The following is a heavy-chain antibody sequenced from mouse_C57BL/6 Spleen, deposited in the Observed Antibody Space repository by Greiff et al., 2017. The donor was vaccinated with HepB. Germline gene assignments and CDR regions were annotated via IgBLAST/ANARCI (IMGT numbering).Heavy chain of an antibody. Sequence: VQLQQSGAELVRPGSSVKLSCKASGYTFTSYWMDWVKQRPGQGLEWIGNIYPSDSETHYNQKFKDKATLTVDKSSSTAYMQLSSLTSEDSAVYYCARLTGSGSTIVPYYAIDFWGQGTSVTVSS. D-gene: IGHD2-2*01. V-gene: IGHV1-61*01. J-gene: IGHJ4*01. CDR3: ARLTGSGSTIVPYYAIDF. CDR2: IYPSDSET. CDR1: GYTFTSYW.